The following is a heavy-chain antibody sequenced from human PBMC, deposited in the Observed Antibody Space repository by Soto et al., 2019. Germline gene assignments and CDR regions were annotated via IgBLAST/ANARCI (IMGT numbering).Heavy chain of an antibody. J-gene: IGHJ6*02. Sequence: QVQLVESGGGVVQPGRSLRLSCEVSGFSLSNYGMYWVRQAPGKGLEWVAVIWYDGSNKYYGDSVKGRFTISRENSKNTLYLQMNSLRAEETAVYYCARDRRDYYGLGTYFLENDMDVWGQGTTVSVFS. CDR1: GFSLSNYG. V-gene: IGHV3-33*01. D-gene: IGHD3-10*01. CDR2: IWYDGSNK. CDR3: ARDRRDYYGLGTYFLENDMDV.